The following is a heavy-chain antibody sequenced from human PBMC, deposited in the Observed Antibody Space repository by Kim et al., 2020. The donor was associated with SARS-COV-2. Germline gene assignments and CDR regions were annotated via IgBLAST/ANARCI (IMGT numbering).Heavy chain of an antibody. CDR2: INHSGST. Sequence: SETLSLTCAVYGGSFSGYYWSWIRQPPGKGLEWIGEINHSGSTNYSPSLKSRVTISVDTSKNQFSLKLSSVTAADTAVYYCARVAGDLNGGYWGQGTLVTVSS. CDR3: ARVAGDLNGGY. CDR1: GGSFSGYY. V-gene: IGHV4-34*01. D-gene: IGHD6-19*01. J-gene: IGHJ4*02.